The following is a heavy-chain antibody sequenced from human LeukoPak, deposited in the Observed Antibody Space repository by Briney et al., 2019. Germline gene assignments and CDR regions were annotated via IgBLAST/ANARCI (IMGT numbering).Heavy chain of an antibody. Sequence: GESLKISCEASGFNFNNYWVGWVRQMPGKGLEWMGIIYPGDYDTRYSPSFQGQVTISADKSISTAYLQWSSLKASDTAIYYCARGRSGQVAGPFDNWFDPWGQGTLVTVSS. CDR1: GFNFNNYW. D-gene: IGHD3-16*01. CDR3: ARGRSGQVAGPFDNWFDP. CDR2: IYPGDYDT. J-gene: IGHJ5*02. V-gene: IGHV5-51*01.